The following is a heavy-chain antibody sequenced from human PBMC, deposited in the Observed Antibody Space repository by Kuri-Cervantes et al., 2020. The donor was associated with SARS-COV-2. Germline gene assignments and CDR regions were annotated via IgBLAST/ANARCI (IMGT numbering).Heavy chain of an antibody. CDR2: VRGKANNYAT. V-gene: IGHV3-73*01. D-gene: IGHD1-26*01. J-gene: IGHJ5*02. CDR1: GFLFSASA. Sequence: GGSLRLSCEVSGFLFSASAIHWVRQGSGKGLEWVGRVRGKANNYATAYAASVKGRFTISRDDSKNMAYLQMNSLKTEDTAVYYCATAPGFVGATKGGNWFDPWGQGTLVTVSS. CDR3: ATAPGFVGATKGGNWFDP.